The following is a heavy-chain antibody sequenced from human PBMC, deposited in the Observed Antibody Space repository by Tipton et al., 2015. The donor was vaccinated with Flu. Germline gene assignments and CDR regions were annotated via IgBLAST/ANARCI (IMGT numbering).Heavy chain of an antibody. CDR1: GGSIRSSTDF. Sequence: TLSLTCTVSGGSIRSSTDFWAWIRQSTGKGLEWIGTIYYTGSTYYNVSLKSRVTISVDTSKNQFSLKLSSVTAADTAVYYCARDVGPQIKVTGGMDVWGQGTTVTVSS. CDR3: ARDVGPQIKVTGGMDV. D-gene: IGHD2-21*02. J-gene: IGHJ6*02. CDR2: IYYTGST. V-gene: IGHV4-39*07.